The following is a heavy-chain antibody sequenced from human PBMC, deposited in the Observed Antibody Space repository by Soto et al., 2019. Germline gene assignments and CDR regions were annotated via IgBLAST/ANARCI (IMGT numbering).Heavy chain of an antibody. V-gene: IGHV3-23*01. CDR1: GFTFSCYA. CDR3: AKGGYNYGFLFDC. J-gene: IGHJ4*02. D-gene: IGHD5-18*01. CDR2: LSGSGGST. Sequence: GSLRLSCSGCGFTFSCYAMSWVRQAPGKGLEGVSGLSGSGGSTYYADSVKGRITISRDNSKDTLYMQMNSLRAEDTAVYYCAKGGYNYGFLFDCWGQGTLVTVSS.